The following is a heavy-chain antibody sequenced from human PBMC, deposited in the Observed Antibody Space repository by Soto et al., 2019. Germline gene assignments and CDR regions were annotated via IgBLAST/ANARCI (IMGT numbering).Heavy chain of an antibody. CDR1: GGTFGNTA. V-gene: IGHV1-69*12. Sequence: QVQLVQSGAEVKEPGSSVNVSCKTSGGTFGNTAVTWVRQVPGQGLEWIGGIVPLFGTANYAQKFRGRVMSTADESTSTAYMDLGSLRSDDTAIYYCARDGDPGYSFWSGPLGGGRFAPWGQGTLVTVSS. D-gene: IGHD3-3*01. CDR3: ARDGDPGYSFWSGPLGGGRFAP. CDR2: IVPLFGTA. J-gene: IGHJ5*02.